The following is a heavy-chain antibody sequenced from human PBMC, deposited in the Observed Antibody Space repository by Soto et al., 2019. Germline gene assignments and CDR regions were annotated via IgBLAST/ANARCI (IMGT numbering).Heavy chain of an antibody. CDR3: AKDVVDCSSTSCYGPAALDI. D-gene: IGHD2-2*01. J-gene: IGHJ3*02. V-gene: IGHV3-23*01. CDR2: ISGSGGST. Sequence: GGSLRLSCAASGFTFSSYAMSWVRQAPGKGLEWVSAISGSGGSTYYADSVKGRFTISRDNSKNTLYLQMNSLRAEDTAVYYCAKDVVDCSSTSCYGPAALDIWGQGTMVTVSS. CDR1: GFTFSSYA.